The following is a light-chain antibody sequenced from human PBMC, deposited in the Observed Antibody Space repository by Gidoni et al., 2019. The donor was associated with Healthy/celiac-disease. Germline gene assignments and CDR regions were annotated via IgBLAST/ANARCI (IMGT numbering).Light chain of an antibody. V-gene: IGKV3-20*01. CDR1: QSVSSSY. CDR3: QQYGSSTMYT. J-gene: IGKJ2*01. CDR2: GAS. Sequence: DIVLTQSPGTLSLSPGERATLSCRASQSVSSSYLAWYQQKPGQAPRLLIYGASSRATGIPDRFSGSGSGTDFTLTISRLEPEDFAVCYCQQYGSSTMYTFGQGTKLEIK.